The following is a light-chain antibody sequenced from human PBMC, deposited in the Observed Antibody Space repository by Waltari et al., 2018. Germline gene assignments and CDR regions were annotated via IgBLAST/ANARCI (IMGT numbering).Light chain of an antibody. V-gene: IGKV1-27*01. CDR3: QNYNSAPRT. Sequence: DIQMTQSPTSLSASVGDRVSITCRASQGINIYLAWYQQKPGKVPKLLIYAASTLQSGVQSRFSGSGSGTDFTLTISSLQPDDVATYYCQNYNSAPRTFGQGTKVEIK. J-gene: IGKJ1*01. CDR2: AAS. CDR1: QGINIY.